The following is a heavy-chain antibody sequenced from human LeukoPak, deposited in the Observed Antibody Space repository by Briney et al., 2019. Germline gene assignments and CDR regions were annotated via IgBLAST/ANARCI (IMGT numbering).Heavy chain of an antibody. CDR2: MNPNSGNT. D-gene: IGHD5-24*01. Sequence: SVKVSCKASGYTFSSYDINWVRQATGQGLEWMGWMNPNSGNTGYAQKFQGRVTMTRNTSISTAYMELSSLRSEDTAVYHCARVEMATARRFDYWGQGTLVTVSS. J-gene: IGHJ4*02. CDR1: GYTFSSYD. V-gene: IGHV1-8*01. CDR3: ARVEMATARRFDY.